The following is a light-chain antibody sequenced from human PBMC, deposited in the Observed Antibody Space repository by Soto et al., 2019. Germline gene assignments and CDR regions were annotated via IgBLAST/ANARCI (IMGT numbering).Light chain of an antibody. J-gene: IGKJ4*01. CDR1: QSVSSN. CDR3: QQDNNWPPAT. V-gene: IGKV3-15*01. Sequence: EIVMTQSPATLSVSPGERATLSCRASQSVSSNLAWYQQKPGQAPRLLIYGASTRATGIPARFSGSGSGTEFTLTISSLQSEDFAFYYCQQDNNWPPATFGGGTKVEIK. CDR2: GAS.